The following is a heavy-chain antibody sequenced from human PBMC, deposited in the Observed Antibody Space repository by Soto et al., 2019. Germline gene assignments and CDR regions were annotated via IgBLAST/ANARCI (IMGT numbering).Heavy chain of an antibody. CDR2: IGIGSSTK. CDR1: GFTFRNYG. Sequence: GSLRLSCAASGFTFRNYGMNWVRQAPGKGLEWVSYIGIGSSTKYYADSVKGRFTISRDNAKNSLYLQMNSLRAEDTAVYYCARNQLYYNDISGRPLNAFDVWGQGTMVTVSS. V-gene: IGHV3-48*01. J-gene: IGHJ3*01. D-gene: IGHD3-22*01. CDR3: ARNQLYYNDISGRPLNAFDV.